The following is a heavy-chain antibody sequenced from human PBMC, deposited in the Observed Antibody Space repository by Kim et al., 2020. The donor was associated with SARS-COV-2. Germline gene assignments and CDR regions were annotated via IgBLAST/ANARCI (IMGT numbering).Heavy chain of an antibody. CDR3: ARQSTFLYSNAQFDY. J-gene: IGHJ5*01. V-gene: IGHV3-23*01. Sequence: GGSLRLSCTVSGVDFNNHAMSWVRQAPGRGLEWVAGISANNEYSTYVASVKGRFTISRDNSRSTVSLQMNSLRADDTAVYYCARQSTFLYSNAQFDYWG. CDR2: ISANNEYS. CDR1: GVDFNNHA. D-gene: IGHD6-13*01.